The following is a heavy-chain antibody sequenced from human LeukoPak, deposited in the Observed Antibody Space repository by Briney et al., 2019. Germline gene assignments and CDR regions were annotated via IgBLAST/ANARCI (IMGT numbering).Heavy chain of an antibody. J-gene: IGHJ6*02. Sequence: ASVKVSCKASGGTFISYAISWVRQAPGQGLEWMGGIIPIFGTANYAQKFQGRVTITADESTSTAYMELSSLRSEDTAVYYCARLKSYYDSSGYPADGMDVWDQGTTVTVSS. CDR3: ARLKSYYDSSGYPADGMDV. D-gene: IGHD3-22*01. CDR2: IIPIFGTA. CDR1: GGTFISYA. V-gene: IGHV1-69*13.